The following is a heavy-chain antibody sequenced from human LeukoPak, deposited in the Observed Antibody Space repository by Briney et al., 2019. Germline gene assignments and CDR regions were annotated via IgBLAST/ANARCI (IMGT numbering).Heavy chain of an antibody. Sequence: ASVKVSCKASGYTFTGYYMHWVRQDPGQGLEWMGRINPNSGGTNYAQKFRGRVTMTRDTSISTAYMELSRLRSDDTAVYYCARGGSGSYFSWLDPWGQGTLVTVSS. D-gene: IGHD3-10*01. V-gene: IGHV1-2*06. J-gene: IGHJ5*02. CDR3: ARGGSGSYFSWLDP. CDR2: INPNSGGT. CDR1: GYTFTGYY.